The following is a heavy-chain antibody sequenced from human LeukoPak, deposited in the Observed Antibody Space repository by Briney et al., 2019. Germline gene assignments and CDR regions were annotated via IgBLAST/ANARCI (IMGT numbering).Heavy chain of an antibody. J-gene: IGHJ3*02. Sequence: PGGSLRLSCAASGFTFSNYAMSWVRQAPGKGLEWVSAIRSDRVTTYDADSVKGRFTISRDNSKNTLYLEMKSLRADDTAVYYCARVRGALKIVVVLDAFDIWGQGTMVTVSS. CDR3: ARVRGALKIVVVLDAFDI. CDR2: IRSDRVTT. V-gene: IGHV3-23*01. CDR1: GFTFSNYA. D-gene: IGHD3-22*01.